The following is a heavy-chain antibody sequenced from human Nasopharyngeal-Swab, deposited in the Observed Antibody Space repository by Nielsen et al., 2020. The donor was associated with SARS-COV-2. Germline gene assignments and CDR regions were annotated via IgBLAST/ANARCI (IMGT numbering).Heavy chain of an antibody. D-gene: IGHD1-7*01. Sequence: GGSLRFPGRVLDSGFSTSWTGWVRKIPGKGLEWMGIMYPRDSDTRYSPSFQGQVTISADKSISTAYLQWSSLKASDTAMYYCATAYNGNYYWDYWGQGTLVTVSS. CDR2: MYPRDSDT. J-gene: IGHJ4*02. V-gene: IGHV5-51*01. CDR1: DSGFSTSW. CDR3: ATAYNGNYYWDY.